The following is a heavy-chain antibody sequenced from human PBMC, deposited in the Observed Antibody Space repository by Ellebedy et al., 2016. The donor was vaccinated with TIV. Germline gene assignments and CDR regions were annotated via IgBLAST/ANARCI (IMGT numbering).Heavy chain of an antibody. Sequence: ASVKVSCKASGYTFTGYYMHWVRQAPGQGLEWMGWINPNSGGTNYAQKFQGRVTMTRDTSISTAYMELSRLRSDDTAVYYCARGGYGGNSEHYGMDVWGQGTTVTVSS. J-gene: IGHJ6*02. CDR1: GYTFTGYY. D-gene: IGHD4-23*01. CDR2: INPNSGGT. CDR3: ARGGYGGNSEHYGMDV. V-gene: IGHV1-2*02.